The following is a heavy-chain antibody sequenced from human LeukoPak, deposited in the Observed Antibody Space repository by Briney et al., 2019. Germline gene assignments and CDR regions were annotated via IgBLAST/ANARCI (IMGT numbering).Heavy chain of an antibody. D-gene: IGHD3-16*01. V-gene: IGHV3-30-3*01. J-gene: IGHJ4*02. Sequence: SGGSLRLSCAASGFTFSSYAMHWVRQAPGKGLEWVSVISYDGSNKYYADSVKGRFTISRDNSKNTLYLQMNSLRAEDTAVYYCARDFDWGHYFDYWGQGTLVTVSS. CDR3: ARDFDWGHYFDY. CDR2: ISYDGSNK. CDR1: GFTFSSYA.